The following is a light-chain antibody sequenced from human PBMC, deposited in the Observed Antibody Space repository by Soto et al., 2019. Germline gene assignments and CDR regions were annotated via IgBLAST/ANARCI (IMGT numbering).Light chain of an antibody. CDR3: CSYAGSSTVV. CDR2: EGN. J-gene: IGLJ2*01. Sequence: QSALTQPASVSGAPGQSITISCTGISSDVGGYSLVSWYQQHPGKAPKLLIYEGNKRPSGLSHRFSGSKSGNTASLTISGLQTEDEDYYYCCSYAGSSTVVFGGGTKLTVL. V-gene: IGLV2-23*01. CDR1: SSDVGGYSL.